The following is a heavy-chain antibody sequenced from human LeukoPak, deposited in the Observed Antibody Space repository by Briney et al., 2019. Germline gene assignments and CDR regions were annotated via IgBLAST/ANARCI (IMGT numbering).Heavy chain of an antibody. CDR3: ARSFKPSTSWYFDL. CDR2: IYYSGST. CDR1: GGSISSYY. D-gene: IGHD3-16*01. Sequence: PSETLSLTCTVSGGSISSYYWSWIRQPPGKGLEWIGYIYYSGSTNYNPSLKSRVTISVDTSKNQFSLKLSPVTAADTAVYYCARSFKPSTSWYFDLWGRGTLVTVSS. V-gene: IGHV4-59*01. J-gene: IGHJ2*01.